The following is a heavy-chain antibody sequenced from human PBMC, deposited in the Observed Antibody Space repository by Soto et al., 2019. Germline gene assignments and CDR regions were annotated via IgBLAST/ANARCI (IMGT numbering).Heavy chain of an antibody. CDR1: GFSLSNARMG. Sequence: SGPTLVNPTETLTLTCTVSGFSLSNARMGVGWIRQPPGKALEWLAHIFSNDEKSYSTSLKSRLTISKDTSKSQVVLTMTNMDPVDTATYYCARIARVVVAVGVNWFDPWGQGTLVTVSS. CDR2: IFSNDEK. CDR3: ARIARVVVAVGVNWFDP. J-gene: IGHJ5*02. V-gene: IGHV2-26*01. D-gene: IGHD2-15*01.